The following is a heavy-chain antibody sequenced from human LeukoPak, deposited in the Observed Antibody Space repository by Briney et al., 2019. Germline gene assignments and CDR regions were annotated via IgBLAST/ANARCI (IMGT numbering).Heavy chain of an antibody. D-gene: IGHD4-17*01. CDR1: GGSISSSSYY. J-gene: IGHJ3*02. Sequence: SETLSLTCTVSGGSISSSSYYWSWIRQPPGKGLEGIGYINYSGSTKYNPSLKSRVTISVDTSKNQFSLKLSSVTAADTAVYFCARDPHYGDILNDPFDIWGQGTMVTVSS. CDR3: ARDPHYGDILNDPFDI. CDR2: INYSGST. V-gene: IGHV4-61*01.